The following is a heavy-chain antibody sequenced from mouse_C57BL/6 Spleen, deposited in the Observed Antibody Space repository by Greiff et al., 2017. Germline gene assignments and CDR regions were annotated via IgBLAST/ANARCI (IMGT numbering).Heavy chain of an antibody. CDR2: IRSKSSNYAT. D-gene: IGHD1-1*01. CDR3: GGEGGFYDGSSYGGAMDY. J-gene: IGHJ4*01. Sequence: EVKLMESGGGLVQPKGSLKLSCAASGFTFNTYAMHWVRQAPGKGLEWVARIRSKSSNYATYYADSVKDRFTISRDDSQSMLYMQMNNLKTEDTAMYYCGGEGGFYDGSSYGGAMDYQGQGASVTVSS. CDR1: GFTFNTYA. V-gene: IGHV10-3*01.